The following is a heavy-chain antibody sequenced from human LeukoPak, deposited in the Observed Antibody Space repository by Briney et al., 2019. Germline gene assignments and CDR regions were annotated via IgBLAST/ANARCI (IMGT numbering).Heavy chain of an antibody. CDR2: INPNSGGT. Sequence: GASVKVSCKASGYTFTGYYMHWVRQAPGQGLEWMGRINPNSGGTNYAQKFQGRVTMTRDTSISTAYVELSRLRSDDTAVYYCAREGGDIYYGDYEFDYWGQGTLVTVSS. D-gene: IGHD4-17*01. V-gene: IGHV1-2*06. CDR1: GYTFTGYY. J-gene: IGHJ4*02. CDR3: AREGGDIYYGDYEFDY.